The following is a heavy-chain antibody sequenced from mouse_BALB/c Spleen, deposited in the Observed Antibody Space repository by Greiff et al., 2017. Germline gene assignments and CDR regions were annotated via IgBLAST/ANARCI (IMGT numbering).Heavy chain of an antibody. CDR3: ARAYYYGSSWYFDV. J-gene: IGHJ1*01. V-gene: IGHV5-17*02. CDR1: GFTFSSFG. Sequence: EVKVVESGGGLVQPGGSRELSCAASGFTFSSFGMHWVRQAPEKGLEWVAYISSGSSTIYYADTVKGRFTISRDNPKNTLFLQMTSLRSEDTAMYYCARAYYYGSSWYFDVWGAGTTVTVSS. CDR2: ISSGSSTI. D-gene: IGHD1-1*01.